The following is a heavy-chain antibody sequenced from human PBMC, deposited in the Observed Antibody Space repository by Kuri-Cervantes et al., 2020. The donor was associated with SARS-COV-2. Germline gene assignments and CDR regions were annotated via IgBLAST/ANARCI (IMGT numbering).Heavy chain of an antibody. D-gene: IGHD6-13*01. Sequence: LTCAPSGFTLSSYGISWVRPGPGKGLGWVAFIRYDGSNKYYADSVEGRFTISRDNSKNTLYLQMNSLRAEDTAVYYCAKGVKYSSSWYVNYYYYGMDVWGQGTTVTVSS. V-gene: IGHV3-30*02. CDR3: AKGVKYSSSWYVNYYYYGMDV. CDR1: GFTLSSYG. J-gene: IGHJ6*02. CDR2: IRYDGSNK.